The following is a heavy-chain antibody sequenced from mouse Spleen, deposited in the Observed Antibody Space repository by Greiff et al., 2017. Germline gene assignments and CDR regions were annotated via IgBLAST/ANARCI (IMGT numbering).Heavy chain of an antibody. CDR3: AGAYYRYDYFDY. D-gene: IGHD2-14*01. CDR2: INPYNGGT. V-gene: IGHV1-19*01. Sequence: EVQLQQSGPVLVKPGASVKMSCKASGYTFTDYYMNWVKQSHGKSLEWIGVINPYNGGTSYNQKFKGKATLTVDKSSSTAYMELNSLTSEDSAVYYCAGAYYRYDYFDYWGQGTTLTVSS. J-gene: IGHJ2*01. CDR1: GYTFTDYY.